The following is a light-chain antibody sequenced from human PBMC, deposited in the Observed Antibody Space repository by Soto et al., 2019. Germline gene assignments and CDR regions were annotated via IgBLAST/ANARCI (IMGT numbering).Light chain of an antibody. CDR1: QRVSNK. J-gene: IGKJ1*01. CDR2: YAS. CDR3: HQHHVWPPGT. V-gene: IGKV3-15*01. Sequence: EVVMTQSPATMSVSPGEGITLSCRASQRVSNKLVWYQQKPGQPPRLLMYYASIRATGVPARFSGSGSGTEFTLTISSLQSEDFAVYFCHQHHVWPPGTFGQGTKVEIK.